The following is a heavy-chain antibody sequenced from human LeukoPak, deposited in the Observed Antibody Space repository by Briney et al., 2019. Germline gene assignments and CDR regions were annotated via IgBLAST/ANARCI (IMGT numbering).Heavy chain of an antibody. D-gene: IGHD4-17*01. V-gene: IGHV4-34*01. CDR3: ARGLVDESGETRAHFDY. CDR1: GGSFSGYY. Sequence: SETLSLTCAVYGGSFSGYYWSWIRQPPGKGLEWIGEINHSGSTNYNPSLKSRVTISVDTSKNQFPLKLSSVTAADTAVYYCARGLVDESGETRAHFDYWGQGTLVTVSS. J-gene: IGHJ4*02. CDR2: INHSGST.